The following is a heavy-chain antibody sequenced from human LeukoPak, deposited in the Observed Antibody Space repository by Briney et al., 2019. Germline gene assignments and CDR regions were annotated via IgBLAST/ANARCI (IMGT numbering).Heavy chain of an antibody. CDR3: ARGGDLKYCSGGSCYSVDY. D-gene: IGHD2-15*01. V-gene: IGHV3-30*03. CDR1: GFTFSYYG. CDR2: ISKDGGTK. Sequence: PGGSLRLSCAASGFTFSYYGMHWVRQAPGKGLDWVAVISKDGGTKYYADSVKGRLTISRDNSKNMLYLQMNSLRPEDTAVYYCARGGDLKYCSGGSCYSVDYWGQGTLVTVSS. J-gene: IGHJ4*02.